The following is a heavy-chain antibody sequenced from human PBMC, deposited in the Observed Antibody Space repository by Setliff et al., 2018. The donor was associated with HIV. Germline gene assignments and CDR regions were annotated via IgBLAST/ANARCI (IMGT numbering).Heavy chain of an antibody. D-gene: IGHD3-16*01. V-gene: IGHV1-69-2*01. CDR3: ASSRRGSYAIDN. J-gene: IGHJ4*02. Sequence: ASVKVSCKASGYSFSDYYMHWVQQAPGKGLEWMGRVDPEDDETIYAEKFQDRVTITADTSKDTAYMELNRLRSEDTAVYYCASSRRGSYAIDNWGQGTLVTVSS. CDR2: VDPEDDET. CDR1: GYSFSDYY.